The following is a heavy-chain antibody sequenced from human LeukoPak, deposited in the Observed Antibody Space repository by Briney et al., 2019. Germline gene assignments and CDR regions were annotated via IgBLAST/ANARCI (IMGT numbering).Heavy chain of an antibody. CDR3: ANGAGGNAFAL. J-gene: IGHJ3*01. CDR2: IGVSGGST. CDR1: GLTFSEYA. D-gene: IGHD6-19*01. V-gene: IGHV3-23*01. Sequence: GGSLRLSCAASGLTFSEYAMSWVRQVPGMGLEWVSTIGVSGGSTNYADSVKGRFTISRDNSKNTLYLQLSSLRAEDTAVYYCANGAGGNAFALWGPGTMVIVSS.